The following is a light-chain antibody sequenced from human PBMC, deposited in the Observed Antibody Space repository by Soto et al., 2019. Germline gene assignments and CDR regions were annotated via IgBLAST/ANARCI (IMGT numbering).Light chain of an antibody. CDR1: QRIISD. CDR3: QQSYSTPIT. CDR2: AAS. J-gene: IGKJ5*01. V-gene: IGKV1-39*01. Sequence: EIPMTQSASSLCACVGDGVNMXCRASQRIISDFSWYQQKPGKARKLLISAASSLQRGGPSRFSGSGSGTDFTRTISSRQPEDFATYYGQQSYSTPITFGQGTRLEIK.